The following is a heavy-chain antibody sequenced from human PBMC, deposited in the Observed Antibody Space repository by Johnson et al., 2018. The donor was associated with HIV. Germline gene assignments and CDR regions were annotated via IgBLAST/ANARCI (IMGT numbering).Heavy chain of an antibody. V-gene: IGHV3-30*04. J-gene: IGHJ3*02. CDR3: ARPSLKDGYNYGGGFDI. Sequence: QVQLVESGGNLVQPGGALRLSCAASGFTFSSYAMHWVRQAPGKGLEWVAVISYDGSNKYYADSVKGRFTISRDNSKNTLYLQMNSLSAEDTAVYYCARPSLKDGYNYGGGFDIWGQGTMVTVSS. D-gene: IGHD5-24*01. CDR1: GFTFSSYA. CDR2: ISYDGSNK.